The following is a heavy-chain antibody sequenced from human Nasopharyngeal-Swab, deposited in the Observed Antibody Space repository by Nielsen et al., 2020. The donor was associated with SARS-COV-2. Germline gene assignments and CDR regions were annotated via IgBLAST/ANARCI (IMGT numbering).Heavy chain of an antibody. D-gene: IGHD3-16*01. CDR1: GFTFSSYW. J-gene: IGHJ4*02. CDR2: VKQDGTAI. V-gene: IGHV3-7*04. CDR3: ARENWGKLDY. Sequence: GGSLRLSCAASGFTFSSYWMNWVRLVPMKRLEWVATVKQDGTAIYHVDSLKGRFTISRDNAKNSLYLQMNSLRADDTAVYYCARENWGKLDYWGQGTLVTVSS.